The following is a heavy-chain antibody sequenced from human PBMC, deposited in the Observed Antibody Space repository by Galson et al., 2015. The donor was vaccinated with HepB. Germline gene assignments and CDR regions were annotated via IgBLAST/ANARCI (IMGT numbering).Heavy chain of an antibody. J-gene: IGHJ4*02. CDR1: GFTFGDYA. D-gene: IGHD6-13*01. Sequence: SLRLSCAASGFTFGDYAMSWFRQAPGKGLEWVGFIRSKAYGGTTEYAASVKGAFTISRDDSKSIAYLQMNSLKTEDTAVYYCSRWTSSRPFDYWGQGTLVTVSS. V-gene: IGHV3-49*03. CDR2: IRSKAYGGTT. CDR3: SRWTSSRPFDY.